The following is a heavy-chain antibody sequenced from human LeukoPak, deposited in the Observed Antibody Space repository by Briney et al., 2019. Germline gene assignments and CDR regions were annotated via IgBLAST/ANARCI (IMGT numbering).Heavy chain of an antibody. J-gene: IGHJ4*02. D-gene: IGHD2-15*01. CDR1: GFTFSTYA. V-gene: IGHV3-23*01. CDR2: ISGSNPGT. CDR3: AKAPVGHCSGAFCYHFDS. Sequence: QPGGSLRLSCAASGFTFSTYAMSWVRQTPGKGLEWVAAISGSNPGTYHANSVKGRFTISSDNSKNTLHLQMSGLRAEDTARYYCAKAPVGHCSGAFCYHFDSWGQGTLVTVSS.